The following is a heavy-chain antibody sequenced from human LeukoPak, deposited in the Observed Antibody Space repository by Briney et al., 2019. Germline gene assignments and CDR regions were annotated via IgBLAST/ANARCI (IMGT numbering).Heavy chain of an antibody. CDR3: ARVSIVGSTGGLDY. V-gene: IGHV3-48*03. CDR2: ISSSGVTL. CDR1: GFTFSSYE. J-gene: IGHJ4*02. D-gene: IGHD1-26*01. Sequence: GSLRLSCAASGFTFSSYEMNWVRQAPGKGLEWVSYISSSGVTLYYADSVKGRFTISRDNAKNSLYLQMNSLRAEDTAIYYCARVSIVGSTGGLDYWGQGTLVTVSS.